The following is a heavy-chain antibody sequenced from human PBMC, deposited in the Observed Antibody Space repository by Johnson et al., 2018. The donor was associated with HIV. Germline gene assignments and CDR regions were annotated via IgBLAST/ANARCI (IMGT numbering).Heavy chain of an antibody. CDR1: GFTFSSYA. CDR3: ARLDHYPSSWYLTYAFDI. V-gene: IGHV3-30*04. Sequence: QVQLVESGGGVVQPGRSLRLSCAASGFTFSSYAMHWVRRAPGKGLEWVAVISYDGSNKYYADSVKGRFTISRDNSKNTLYLQMNSLRAEDTAVYYCARLDHYPSSWYLTYAFDIWGQGTMVTVSS. CDR2: ISYDGSNK. D-gene: IGHD6-13*01. J-gene: IGHJ3*02.